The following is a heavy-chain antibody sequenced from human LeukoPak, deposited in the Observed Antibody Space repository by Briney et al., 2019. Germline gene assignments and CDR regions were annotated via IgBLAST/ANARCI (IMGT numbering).Heavy chain of an antibody. CDR1: GFTFSNYN. CDR3: ARAPEYYDFWSGYLGAFDI. V-gene: IGHV3-21*01. J-gene: IGHJ3*02. Sequence: PGGSLRLSCAASGFTFSNYNMNWVRQAPGKGLEWVSSMSSGSSYIYYADSVKGRFTISRDNAKNTLYLQMNSLRAEDTAVYYCARAPEYYDFWSGYLGAFDIWGQGTMVTVSS. D-gene: IGHD3-3*01. CDR2: MSSGSSYI.